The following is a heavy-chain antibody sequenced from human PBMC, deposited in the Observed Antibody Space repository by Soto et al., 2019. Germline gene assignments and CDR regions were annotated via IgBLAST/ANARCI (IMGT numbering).Heavy chain of an antibody. J-gene: IGHJ4*02. CDR3: ARSMRDGYNFDY. D-gene: IGHD5-12*01. CDR2: INAGNGNT. Sequence: ASVKVSCKASGYTFTSYAMHWVRQAPGQRLEWMGWINAGNGNTKYSQKFRGRVTITRDTSASTAYMELSSLRSEDTAVYYCARSMRDGYNFDYWGQGTLVTVSS. CDR1: GYTFTSYA. V-gene: IGHV1-3*01.